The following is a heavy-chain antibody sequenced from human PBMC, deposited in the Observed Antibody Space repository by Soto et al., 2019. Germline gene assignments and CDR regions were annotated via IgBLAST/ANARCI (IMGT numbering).Heavy chain of an antibody. Sequence: EVQLLESGGGLVQPGGSLRLSCAASGFTFSSYAMSWVRQAPGQGLEWVSGISGSGGTTYYADSVKGRFTISRDNSENTLYLQMNSLRAEDTAVYYCAKDRGDIGYGGWVDSWGQGTVVTVCS. J-gene: IGHJ5*01. D-gene: IGHD5-12*01. CDR1: GFTFSSYA. CDR2: ISGSGGTT. V-gene: IGHV3-23*01. CDR3: AKDRGDIGYGGWVDS.